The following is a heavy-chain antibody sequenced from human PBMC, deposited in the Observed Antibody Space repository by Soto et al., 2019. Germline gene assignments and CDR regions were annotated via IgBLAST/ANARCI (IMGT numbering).Heavy chain of an antibody. D-gene: IGHD6-19*01. V-gene: IGHV1-8*01. Sequence: QVQLVQSGAEVKKPGASVKVSCKAPGDTFTSYYINWVRQATGQGLEWMGWMNPNSGNTGYAQKLQGRVNMTRKTSISTGYMGLSSLRSEDTSVYYCARGGISGWYYYYYGIDVWGPGTTVTVSS. CDR1: GDTFTSYY. CDR3: ARGGISGWYYYYYGIDV. J-gene: IGHJ6*02. CDR2: MNPNSGNT.